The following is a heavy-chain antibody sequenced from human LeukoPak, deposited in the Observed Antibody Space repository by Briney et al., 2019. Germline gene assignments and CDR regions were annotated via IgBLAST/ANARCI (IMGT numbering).Heavy chain of an antibody. Sequence: GGSLRLSCAASGFTFSSYGMHWVRQAPGKGLEWVSFIRYDGNKKYYADSVKGRFTVSRDNYKNTLYLEMNSLGTEDTAVYYCAKDRWGAVASFDYWGQGTLVTVSS. D-gene: IGHD6-19*01. CDR3: AKDRWGAVASFDY. J-gene: IGHJ4*02. CDR1: GFTFSSYG. V-gene: IGHV3-30*02. CDR2: IRYDGNKK.